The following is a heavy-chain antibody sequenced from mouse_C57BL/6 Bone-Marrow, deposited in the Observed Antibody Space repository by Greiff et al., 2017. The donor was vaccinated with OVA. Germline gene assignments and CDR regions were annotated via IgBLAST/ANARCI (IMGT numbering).Heavy chain of an antibody. V-gene: IGHV10-3*01. CDR1: GFTFNTYA. D-gene: IGHD4-1*01. Sequence: EVQVVESGGGLVQPKGSLKLSCAASGFTFNTYAMHWVRQAPGKGLEWVARIRSKSSNYATYYADSVKDRFTISRDDSQSMLYLQMNNLKTEDTAMYYCVRGGTGTLGFDYWGQGTTLTVSS. J-gene: IGHJ2*01. CDR3: VRGGTGTLGFDY. CDR2: IRSKSSNYAT.